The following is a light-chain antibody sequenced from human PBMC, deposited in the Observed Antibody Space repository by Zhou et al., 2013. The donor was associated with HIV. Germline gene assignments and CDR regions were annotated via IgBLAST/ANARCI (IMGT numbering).Light chain of an antibody. CDR2: GNN. Sequence: QSVLTQPPSVSGAPGQRVTISCTGSASNIGSGHDVHWYQQLPGKAPKLLIYGNNNRPSGVPDRFSGSRSGTSASLAITGLQAADEATYYCQSSDSSLSGLVVFGGGTKLTVL. J-gene: IGLJ2*01. V-gene: IGLV1-40*01. CDR1: ASNIGSGHD. CDR3: QSSDSSLSGLVV.